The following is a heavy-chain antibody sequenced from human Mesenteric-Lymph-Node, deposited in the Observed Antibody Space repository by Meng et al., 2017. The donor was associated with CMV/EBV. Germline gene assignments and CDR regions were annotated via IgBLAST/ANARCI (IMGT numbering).Heavy chain of an antibody. Sequence: QITLKESVPTLVKPTQTLTLTFSFSGFSLSTSGVGVGWIRQPPGKALEWLALIYWDDDKRYSPSLKSRLTITKDTSKNQVVLTMTNMDPVDTATYYCAHSSGIAAAGPFYFDYWGQGTLVTVSS. J-gene: IGHJ4*02. V-gene: IGHV2-5*02. CDR2: IYWDDDK. D-gene: IGHD6-13*01. CDR1: GFSLSTSGVG. CDR3: AHSSGIAAAGPFYFDY.